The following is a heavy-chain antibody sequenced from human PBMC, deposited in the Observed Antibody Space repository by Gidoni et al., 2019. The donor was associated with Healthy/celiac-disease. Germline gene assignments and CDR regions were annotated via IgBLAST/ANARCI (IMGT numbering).Heavy chain of an antibody. V-gene: IGHV3-30*18. CDR3: AKSPVSAPYYFDY. CDR1: GFTFSSYG. CDR2: ISYDGSNK. J-gene: IGHJ4*02. Sequence: QVQLVESGGGVVQPGRSLRLSCAASGFTFSSYGMHWVRQAPGKGLEWVAVISYDGSNKYYADSVKGRFTISRDNSKNTLYLQMNSLRAEDTAMYYCAKSPVSAPYYFDYWGQGTLVTVSS.